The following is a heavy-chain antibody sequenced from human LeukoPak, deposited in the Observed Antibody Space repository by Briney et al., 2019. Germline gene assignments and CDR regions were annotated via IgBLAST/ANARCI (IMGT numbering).Heavy chain of an antibody. V-gene: IGHV1-2*02. CDR1: GYTFTCYY. J-gene: IGHJ6*02. CDR2: INTNSGGT. D-gene: IGHD3-3*01. CDR3: ARAGEGLRFLEWQYLRYGIDV. Sequence: GASVKVSCKGSGYTFTCYYMHWVGQAPGQGLEWMGWINTNSGGTNYAQKFQGRVTMTRDTSISTAYMELSRLRSDDTAVYYCARAGEGLRFLEWQYLRYGIDVWGQGTTVTVSS.